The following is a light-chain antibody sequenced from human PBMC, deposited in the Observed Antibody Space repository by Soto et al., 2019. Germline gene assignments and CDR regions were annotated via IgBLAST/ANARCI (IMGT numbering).Light chain of an antibody. Sequence: GDTVTITCRATEDVSQWLAWYQQKPGQAPKLLIYKASTLETGVPSRFSGRGSGTEFILTIRDLQPDDFATYYCQQYDSYSYTFGQGTKVDSK. CDR3: QQYDSYSYT. CDR2: KAS. J-gene: IGKJ2*01. CDR1: EDVSQW. V-gene: IGKV1-5*03.